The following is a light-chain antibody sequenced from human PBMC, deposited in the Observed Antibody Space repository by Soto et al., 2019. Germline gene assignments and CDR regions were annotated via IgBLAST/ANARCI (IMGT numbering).Light chain of an antibody. CDR2: AAS. J-gene: IGKJ2*01. V-gene: IGKV1-17*01. CDR3: LQHNSYPHT. Sequence: DIQMTQSPSSMSASVGDRVTITCRASQGIRNDLCWYQQKPWKAPKRLIYAASSLQSGVPSRFIGSGSGTDFTLTIISLQPDDCATDHCLQHNSYPHTFGQGTKRVIK. CDR1: QGIRND.